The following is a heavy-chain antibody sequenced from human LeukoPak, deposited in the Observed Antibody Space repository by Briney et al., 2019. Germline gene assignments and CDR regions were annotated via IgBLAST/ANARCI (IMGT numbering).Heavy chain of an antibody. J-gene: IGHJ6*03. V-gene: IGHV1-2*02. CDR2: VNPNSGGT. CDR1: GYIFTRAG. Sequence: ASVKVSCKASGYIFTRAGINWVRQAPGQGLEWMGWVNPNSGGTNYAQKFQGRVTMTRDTSISTAYMELSRLRSDDTAVYYCARGDHYSSSWYWDYYYYYMDVWGKGTTVTISS. CDR3: ARGDHYSSSWYWDYYYYYMDV. D-gene: IGHD6-13*01.